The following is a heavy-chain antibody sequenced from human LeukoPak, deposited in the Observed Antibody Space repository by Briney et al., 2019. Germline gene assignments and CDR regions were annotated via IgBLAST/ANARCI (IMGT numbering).Heavy chain of an antibody. CDR3: ARGAEQWVLQGGYNWFDP. D-gene: IGHD6-19*01. J-gene: IGHJ5*02. CDR1: GFTFSSYE. Sequence: TGGSLRLSCAASGFTFSSYEMNWVRQAPGKGLEWVSYISTSGSTIYADSVKGRFTISRDNAKNSLYLQMNSLRAEDTAVYYRARGAEQWVLQGGYNWFDPWGQATLVTV. CDR2: ISTSGSTI. V-gene: IGHV3-48*03.